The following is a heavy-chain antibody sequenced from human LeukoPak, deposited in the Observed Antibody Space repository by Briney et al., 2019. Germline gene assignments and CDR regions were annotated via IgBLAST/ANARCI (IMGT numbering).Heavy chain of an antibody. V-gene: IGHV3-21*01. CDR3: ARDQHRDY. CDR1: GFPFSSYS. D-gene: IGHD6-13*01. Sequence: PGGSLRLFCAASGFPFSSYSMNWLRQSPGKGLEWVSSICSSSSYIYYADSVKGRFPISRDNAKNSLYLQMSSLRAEDTAVYYCARDQHRDYWGQGTLVTVSS. J-gene: IGHJ4*02. CDR2: ICSSSSYI.